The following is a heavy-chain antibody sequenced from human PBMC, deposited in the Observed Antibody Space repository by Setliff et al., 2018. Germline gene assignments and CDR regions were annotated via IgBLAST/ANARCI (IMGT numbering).Heavy chain of an antibody. J-gene: IGHJ4*02. D-gene: IGHD4-17*01. CDR2: ISGRGDST. V-gene: IGHV3-23*01. CDR1: GFTFSSYA. CDR3: AGDYNGDSPGTPLGY. Sequence: GGSLRLSCAASGFTFSSYAMTWVRQAPGKGLERVPAISGRGDSTFYEDAVKGRFTISRDNSKNTLYLQMNSLRAEDTAIYYCAGDYNGDSPGTPLGYWGQGTLVTVSS.